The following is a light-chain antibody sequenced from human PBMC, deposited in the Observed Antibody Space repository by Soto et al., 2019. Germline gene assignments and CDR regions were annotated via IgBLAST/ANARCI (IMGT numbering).Light chain of an antibody. V-gene: IGLV2-14*03. Sequence: QSALTQPASVSGSPGQSITISCTGTSSYVGGYKYVSWYQQHPGKAPKLMIYDIRNRPSGVSNRFSGSKSGNTASLTISGLQAEDEADYYCSSYTSSSTRVFGNGTKLTVL. CDR1: SSYVGGYKY. CDR2: DIR. CDR3: SSYTSSSTRV. J-gene: IGLJ1*01.